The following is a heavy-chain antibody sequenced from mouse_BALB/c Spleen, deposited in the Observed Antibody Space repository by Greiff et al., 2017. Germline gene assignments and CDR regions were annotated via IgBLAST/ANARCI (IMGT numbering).Heavy chain of an antibody. Sequence: VQLQQSGAELVRPGTSVKVSCKASGYAFTNYLIEWVKQRPGQGLEWIGVINPGSGGTNYNEKFKGKATLTADKSSSTAYMQLSSLTSDDSAVYFCARKGYDYDYAMDYWGQGTSVTVSS. J-gene: IGHJ4*01. CDR1: GYAFTNYL. CDR2: INPGSGGT. CDR3: ARKGYDYDYAMDY. D-gene: IGHD2-4*01. V-gene: IGHV1-54*01.